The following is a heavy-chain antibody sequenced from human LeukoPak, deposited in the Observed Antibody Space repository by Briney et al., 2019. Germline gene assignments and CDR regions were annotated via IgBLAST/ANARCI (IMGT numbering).Heavy chain of an antibody. CDR2: INHSGST. J-gene: IGHJ6*03. CDR3: ASIAVAGLYYYYYMDV. Sequence: SETLSLTCAVYGGSFSGYYWSWIRQPPGKGLEWIGEINHSGSTNYNPSLKSRVTISVDTSKNQFPLKLSSVTAADTAVYYCASIAVAGLYYYYYMDVWGKGTTVTVSS. V-gene: IGHV4-34*01. D-gene: IGHD6-19*01. CDR1: GGSFSGYY.